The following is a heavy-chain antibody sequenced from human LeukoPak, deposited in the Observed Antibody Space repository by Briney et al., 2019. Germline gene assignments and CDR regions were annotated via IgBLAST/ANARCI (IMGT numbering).Heavy chain of an antibody. D-gene: IGHD6-13*01. J-gene: IGHJ4*02. CDR3: AAGTAADY. CDR1: GIPFSDYY. Sequence: PGGSLRLSCVVSGIPFSDYYMNWIRQTPEKGLEWISYISASSSYTDYADSVKGRFTISRDNAQNALFLQMNRLRVEDTAVYYCAAGTAADYWGQGTLVTVSS. CDR2: ISASSSYT. V-gene: IGHV3-11*03.